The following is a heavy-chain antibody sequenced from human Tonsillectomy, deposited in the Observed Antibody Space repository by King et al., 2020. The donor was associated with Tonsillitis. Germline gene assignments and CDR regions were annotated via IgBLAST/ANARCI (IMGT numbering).Heavy chain of an antibody. V-gene: IGHV3-33*08. J-gene: IGHJ3*02. CDR1: GFTFSTYV. D-gene: IGHD3-22*01. Sequence: VQLVESGGGVVQPGRSLRLSCAASGFTFSTYVMHWVRQAPGKGLEWVAVIWYDGTNKYYADSVKGRFTISRDNSKNTLYLQMNSLRAEDTAVYYCARDIRIGGYYPDDAFDIWGQGTMVTVSS. CDR2: IWYDGTNK. CDR3: ARDIRIGGYYPDDAFDI.